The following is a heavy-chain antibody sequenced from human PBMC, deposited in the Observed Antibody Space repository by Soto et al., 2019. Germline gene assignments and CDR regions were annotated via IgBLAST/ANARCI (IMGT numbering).Heavy chain of an antibody. CDR2: ISGSGGST. CDR3: AKVVAGSRGVLGAFDI. D-gene: IGHD2-8*02. Sequence: GGSLRLSSAASGFTFSSYAMSWVRQAPGKGLEWVSAISGSGGSTYYADSVKGRFTISRDNSKNTLYLQMNSLRAEDTAVYYCAKVVAGSRGVLGAFDIWGQGTMVTVSS. J-gene: IGHJ3*02. V-gene: IGHV3-23*01. CDR1: GFTFSSYA.